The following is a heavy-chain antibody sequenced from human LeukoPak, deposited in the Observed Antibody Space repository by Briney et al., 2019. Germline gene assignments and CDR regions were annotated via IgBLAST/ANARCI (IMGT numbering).Heavy chain of an antibody. Sequence: PGGSLRLSCEASGFTLSNALMSWVHQVAGKGLEWVGRIKSKTDGGTTDYAAPVKGRFSISRDDSKNTLYLQMNSLKTDDTAVYYCTAPHDAYWGQGTLVTVSA. V-gene: IGHV3-15*01. J-gene: IGHJ4*02. CDR3: TAPHDAY. CDR2: IKSKTDGGTT. CDR1: GFTLSNAL.